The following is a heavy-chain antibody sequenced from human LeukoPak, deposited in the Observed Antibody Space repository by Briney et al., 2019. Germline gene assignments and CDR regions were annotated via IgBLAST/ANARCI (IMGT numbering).Heavy chain of an antibody. CDR1: GFTFSSYG. V-gene: IGHV3-33*01. J-gene: IGHJ4*02. D-gene: IGHD3-3*01. CDR2: IWYDGSNK. CDR3: ARGSNYDFWSDFYPTNYFDY. Sequence: GGSLRLSCAASGFTFSSYGMHWVRQAPGKGLEWVAVIWYDGSNKYYADSVKGRFTISRDNSKNTLYLQMNSLRAEDTAVYYCARGSNYDFWSDFYPTNYFDYWGQGARVTVSS.